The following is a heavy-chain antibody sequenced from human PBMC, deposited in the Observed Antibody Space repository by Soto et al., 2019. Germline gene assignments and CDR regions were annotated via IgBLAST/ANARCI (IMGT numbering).Heavy chain of an antibody. Sequence: SETLSLTCTVSGGSISSSSYYWGWIRQPPGKGLEWIGSIYYSGSTYYNPSLKSRVTISVDTSKNQFSLKLSSVTAADTAVYYCSGWYYYYYYYMDVWGKGTTVTVSS. J-gene: IGHJ6*03. CDR2: IYYSGST. V-gene: IGHV4-39*01. CDR1: GGSISSSSYY. D-gene: IGHD6-19*01. CDR3: SGWYYYYYYYMDV.